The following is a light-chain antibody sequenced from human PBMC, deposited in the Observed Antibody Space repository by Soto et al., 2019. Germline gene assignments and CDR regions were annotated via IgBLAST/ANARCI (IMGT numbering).Light chain of an antibody. Sequence: AIRMTQSPSALSASAGDRVSIACRASQDVGRYLAWFQQEPGQAPKLLIYGASTLQRGVPSRFSGGGSGTDFTLTISSLQPEDFATYYCQHYKNYPWTFGQGTKVEIK. CDR2: GAS. CDR1: QDVGRY. CDR3: QHYKNYPWT. V-gene: IGKV1-8*01. J-gene: IGKJ1*01.